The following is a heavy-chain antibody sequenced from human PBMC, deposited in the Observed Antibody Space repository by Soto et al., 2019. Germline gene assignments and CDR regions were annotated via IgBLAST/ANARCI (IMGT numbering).Heavy chain of an antibody. CDR1: GYTFTSYG. Sequence: GASVKVSCKASGYTFTSYGISWVRQAPGQGLEWMGWISAYNGNTNYAQKLQGRVTMTTDTSTSTAYMELRSLRSDDTAVYYCARVNYDILTGYFYYFDYWGQGTLVTVSS. D-gene: IGHD3-9*01. V-gene: IGHV1-18*01. CDR2: ISAYNGNT. CDR3: ARVNYDILTGYFYYFDY. J-gene: IGHJ4*02.